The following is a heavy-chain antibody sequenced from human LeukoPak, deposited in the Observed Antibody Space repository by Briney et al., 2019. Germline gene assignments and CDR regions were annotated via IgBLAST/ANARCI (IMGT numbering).Heavy chain of an antibody. CDR3: ARDLAGQYCSSTTYCTFIRDTYFDY. V-gene: IGHV1-2*02. D-gene: IGHD2-2*02. Sequence: ASVKVSRKASGYTFTGYYMHWMRQAPGQGLEWMGWINPNSGDTNYAQKFQGRVTMTRDTSITTAYMELSRLRSDDTAVHYCARDLAGQYCSSTTYCTFIRDTYFDYWGQGTLVTVSS. CDR2: INPNSGDT. J-gene: IGHJ4*02. CDR1: GYTFTGYY.